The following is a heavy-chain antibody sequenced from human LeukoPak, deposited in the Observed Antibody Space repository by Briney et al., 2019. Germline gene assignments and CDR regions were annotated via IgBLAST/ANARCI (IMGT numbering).Heavy chain of an antibody. V-gene: IGHV3-30-3*01. CDR3: ARDPSDPAWFGDTTNWFDP. D-gene: IGHD3-10*01. Sequence: GGSLRLSCAASGFTFSSYAMHWVRQAPGKGLEWVAVISYDGSNKYYADSVKGRFTISRDNSKNTLYLQMNSLRAEDTAVYHCARDPSDPAWFGDTTNWFDPWGQGALVTVSS. J-gene: IGHJ5*02. CDR2: ISYDGSNK. CDR1: GFTFSSYA.